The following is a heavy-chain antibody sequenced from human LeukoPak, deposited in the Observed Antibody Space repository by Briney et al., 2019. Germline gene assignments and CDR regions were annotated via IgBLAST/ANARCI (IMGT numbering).Heavy chain of an antibody. V-gene: IGHV3-11*04. CDR3: ARDTGGYDSDYYYGMDV. D-gene: IGHD5-12*01. Sequence: GGSLRLSCVASGFPVKSNYMSWVRQAPGKGLEWVSYISSSGSTIYYADSVKGRFTISRDNAKNSLYLQMNSLRAEDTAVYYCARDTGGYDSDYYYGMDVWGKGTTVTVSS. J-gene: IGHJ6*04. CDR2: ISSSGSTI. CDR1: GFPVKSNY.